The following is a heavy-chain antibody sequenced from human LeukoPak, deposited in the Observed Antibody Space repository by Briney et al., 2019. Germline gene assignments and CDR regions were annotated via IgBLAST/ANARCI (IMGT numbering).Heavy chain of an antibody. J-gene: IGHJ6*02. CDR3: ARGGYCSSTSCNYYYYYGMDV. Sequence: GGSLRLSCAVSGFIFSSYGMHWVRQAPGKGLEWVAVMSNDGSTKYCADSVKGRFTTSRDNSKNMLYLQMNSLRPEDTAVYYCARGGYCSSTSCNYYYYYGMDVWGQGTTVTVSS. CDR1: GFIFSSYG. D-gene: IGHD2-2*01. V-gene: IGHV3-30*03. CDR2: MSNDGSTK.